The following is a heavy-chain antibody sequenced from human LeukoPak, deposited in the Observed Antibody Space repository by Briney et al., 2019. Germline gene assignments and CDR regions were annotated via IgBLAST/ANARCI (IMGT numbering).Heavy chain of an antibody. Sequence: GGSLRLSCAASGFTFNSFGMHWVRQAPGKGLEWVAVISSDGSNKYYADSVRGRFTISRDNSKDTLYLQMNSLTPEDTAVYYCRAAMRFLDYYYDYWGQGILVTVSS. J-gene: IGHJ4*02. CDR3: RAAMRFLDYYYDY. D-gene: IGHD3-22*01. V-gene: IGHV3-30*03. CDR2: ISSDGSNK. CDR1: GFTFNSFG.